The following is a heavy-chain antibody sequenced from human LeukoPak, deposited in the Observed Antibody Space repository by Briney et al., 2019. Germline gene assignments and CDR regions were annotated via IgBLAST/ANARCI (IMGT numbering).Heavy chain of an antibody. V-gene: IGHV3-74*01. CDR1: AFTFSSYW. CDR2: INSDGSST. J-gene: IGHJ4*02. CDR3: ARNGSYGKIDY. Sequence: PGGSLRLSCAASAFTFSSYWMHWVRQAPGKGLVWVSRINSDGSSTSYADSGKGRFTISRDNAKNTLYLQMNSLRDEDTAVYYCARNGSYGKIDYWGQGTLVMVSA. D-gene: IGHD5-18*01.